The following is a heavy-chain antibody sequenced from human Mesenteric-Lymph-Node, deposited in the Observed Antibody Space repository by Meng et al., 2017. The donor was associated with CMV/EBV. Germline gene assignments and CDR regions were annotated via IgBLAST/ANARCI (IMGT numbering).Heavy chain of an antibody. CDR2: INHSGST. Sequence: QVQLKQCGAGLLKPSETLSLTCAVYGGSFSGYYWSWIRQPPGKGLEWIGEINHSGSTNYNPSLKSRVTISVDTSKNQFSLKLSSVTAADTAVYYCARHQRWLKSEGGFNYWGQGTLVTVSS. D-gene: IGHD4-23*01. J-gene: IGHJ4*02. V-gene: IGHV4-34*01. CDR3: ARHQRWLKSEGGFNY. CDR1: GGSFSGYY.